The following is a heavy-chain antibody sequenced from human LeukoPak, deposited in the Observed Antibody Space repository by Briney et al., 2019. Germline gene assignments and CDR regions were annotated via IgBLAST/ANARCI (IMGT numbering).Heavy chain of an antibody. J-gene: IGHJ4*02. CDR2: IYTSGST. D-gene: IGHD3-22*01. V-gene: IGHV4-61*02. CDR3: ARVTGYMIEDYFDY. Sequence: SQTLSLTCTVSGGSISSGSYYWSWIRQPAGKGLEWIGRIYTSGSTNYNPSLKSRVTISVDTSKNQFSLKLSSVTAADTAVYYCARVTGYMIEDYFDYWGQGTLVTVSS. CDR1: GGSISSGSYY.